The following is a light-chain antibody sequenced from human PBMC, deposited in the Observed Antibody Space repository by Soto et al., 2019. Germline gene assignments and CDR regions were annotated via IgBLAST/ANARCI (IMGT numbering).Light chain of an antibody. CDR1: QAVPNN. CDR2: AAS. V-gene: IGKV1-9*01. Sequence: DIHLTQSPSFLSASVGDRVTITCRPSQAVPNNMAWYQQKPGKPPKRLIYAASSLQSGVPSRFSGSGSGTEFTLTISSLQPEDFATYYCLQHNSYPLTFGQGTRLEI. J-gene: IGKJ5*01. CDR3: LQHNSYPLT.